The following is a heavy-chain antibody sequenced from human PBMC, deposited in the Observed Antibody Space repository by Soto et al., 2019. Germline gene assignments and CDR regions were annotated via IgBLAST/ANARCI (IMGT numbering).Heavy chain of an antibody. V-gene: IGHV2-5*02. J-gene: IGHJ4*02. CDR1: GFSLSTNGVG. Sequence: QITLKESGPTLVKPTQTLTLTCTFSGFSLSTNGVGVGWIRQPPGKALEWLAVIYWDDDKHYSPSLKNRLTITKDTSKNQVVLTMTNMDPVDTATYYCAHSRYSFGYLPFDYWGQGTLVTVSS. CDR2: IYWDDDK. D-gene: IGHD5-18*01. CDR3: AHSRYSFGYLPFDY.